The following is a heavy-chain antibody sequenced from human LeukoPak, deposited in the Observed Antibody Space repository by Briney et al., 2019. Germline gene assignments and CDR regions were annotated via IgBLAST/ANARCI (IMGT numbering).Heavy chain of an antibody. CDR2: IYYSGST. CDR3: ARGGCNSASCYMAPFDY. J-gene: IGHJ4*02. Sequence: SETLSLTCRVSGGFISTYYWSWIRQPPGKGLEWIGYIYYSGSTNYNPFLKSRVTISVDTSKNQFSLKLSSVTAADTAVYYCARGGCNSASCYMAPFDYWGQGTLVTVSS. D-gene: IGHD2-2*02. CDR1: GGFISTYY. V-gene: IGHV4-59*01.